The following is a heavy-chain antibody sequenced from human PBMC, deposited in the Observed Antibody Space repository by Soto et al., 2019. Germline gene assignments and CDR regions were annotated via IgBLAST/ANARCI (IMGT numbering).Heavy chain of an antibody. CDR1: GFTFISYA. D-gene: IGHD3-22*01. CDR2: ISCSGGST. Sequence: PGGSLRLSCAASGFTFISYAMSWVRQAPGKGLEWVSAISCSGGSTYYADSVKGRFTISRDNSKNTLYLQMNSLRAEDTAVYYCARKMYYYDSSGPHAFDIWGQGTMVTVS. V-gene: IGHV3-23*01. J-gene: IGHJ3*02. CDR3: ARKMYYYDSSGPHAFDI.